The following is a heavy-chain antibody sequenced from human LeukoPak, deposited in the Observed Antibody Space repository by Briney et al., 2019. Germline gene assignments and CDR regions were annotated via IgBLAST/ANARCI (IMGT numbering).Heavy chain of an antibody. CDR2: MYYTGNT. J-gene: IGHJ5*02. CDR1: GDSISSSSTYY. Sequence: SETLSLTCTVSGDSISSSSTYYWVWLRQPPGKGLEWIGSMYYTGNTYYNPSLKSRVAISVDMSKNQFSLKLNSVTAADTAVYYCARQAAGNYFGSGSYYPWGQGTPVAVSS. V-gene: IGHV4-39*01. CDR3: ARQAAGNYFGSGSYYP. D-gene: IGHD3-10*01.